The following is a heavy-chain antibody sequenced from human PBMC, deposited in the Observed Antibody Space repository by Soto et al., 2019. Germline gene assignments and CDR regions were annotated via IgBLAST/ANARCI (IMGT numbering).Heavy chain of an antibody. CDR2: ISAYNGNT. Sequence: ASVKVSCKASGYSFTNYGLNWVRQAPGQGLQWMGWISAYNGNTNYAQSLQGRVTMTTDTSTSTAYMELRSLRSDDTAVYYCARSGSSGYYLXYWGQGTLVTVSS. CDR3: ARSGSSGYYLXY. V-gene: IGHV1-18*01. J-gene: IGHJ4*02. CDR1: GYSFTNYG. D-gene: IGHD3-22*01.